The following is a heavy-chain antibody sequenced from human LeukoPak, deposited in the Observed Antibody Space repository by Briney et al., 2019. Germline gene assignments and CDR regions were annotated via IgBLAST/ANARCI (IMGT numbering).Heavy chain of an antibody. J-gene: IGHJ4*02. CDR3: ARGVRD. Sequence: SSETLSLTCAVSGGSISRGGYSWSWIRQPPGKGLEWTGSISYSGSTNNNPSLMSRVTISLDMSKNQLSLMLTSVTAADMAVYYCARGVRDWGQGTLATVSS. V-gene: IGHV4-30-4*07. CDR2: ISYSGST. CDR1: GGSISRGGYS.